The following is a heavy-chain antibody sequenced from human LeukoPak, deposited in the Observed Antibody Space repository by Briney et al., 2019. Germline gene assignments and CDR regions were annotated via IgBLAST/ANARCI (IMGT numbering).Heavy chain of an antibody. J-gene: IGHJ4*02. CDR2: ISWNSGSI. Sequence: PGGSLRPSCAASGFTVSSNYMSWVRQAPGKGLEWVSGISWNSGSIGYADSVKGRFTISRDNAKNSLYLQMNNLRAEDTALYYCAKDTLYGSGSYYSPYFDYWGQGTLVTVSS. CDR1: GFTVSSNY. CDR3: AKDTLYGSGSYYSPYFDY. V-gene: IGHV3-9*01. D-gene: IGHD3-10*01.